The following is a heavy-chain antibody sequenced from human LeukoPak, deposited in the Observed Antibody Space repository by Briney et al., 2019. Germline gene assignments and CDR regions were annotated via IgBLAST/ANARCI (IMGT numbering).Heavy chain of an antibody. V-gene: IGHV1-2*02. CDR3: ARELGKNAFDI. CDR1: GYTFTDNH. J-gene: IGHJ3*02. Sequence: ASVKVSCKASGYTFTDNHMYWIRQAPGQGPECMGWINPNSGGTNYAQKFQGRITMTRDTSISTAYMELSRLTSDDTAIYFCARELGKNAFDIWGQGTMVTVSP. CDR2: INPNSGGT. D-gene: IGHD7-27*01.